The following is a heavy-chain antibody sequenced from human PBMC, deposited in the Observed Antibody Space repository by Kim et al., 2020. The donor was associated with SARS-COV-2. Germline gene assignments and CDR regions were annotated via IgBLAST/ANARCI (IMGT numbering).Heavy chain of an antibody. CDR3: AKDVGGGSCYLCVGF. Sequence: DSVKGRFTISRDKCKNTLYLQMNSLRAEDTAVYDCAKDVGGGSCYLCVGFWGQGTLVTVSS. V-gene: IGHV3-23*01. D-gene: IGHD2-15*01. J-gene: IGHJ4*02.